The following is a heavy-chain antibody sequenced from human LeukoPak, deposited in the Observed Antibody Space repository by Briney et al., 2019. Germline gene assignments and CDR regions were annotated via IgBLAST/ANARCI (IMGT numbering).Heavy chain of an antibody. V-gene: IGHV4-59*01. CDR1: GGSISSYY. CDR2: IYYSGST. D-gene: IGHD2-8*01. CDR3: TKIANGGLSDY. J-gene: IGHJ4*02. Sequence: RASETLSLTCTVSGGSISSYYWSWIRQPPGKGLEWIGYIYYSGSTNYNPSLKSRVTISVDTSKNQFSLKLSSVTAADTAVYYCTKIANGGLSDYWGQGTLVTVSS.